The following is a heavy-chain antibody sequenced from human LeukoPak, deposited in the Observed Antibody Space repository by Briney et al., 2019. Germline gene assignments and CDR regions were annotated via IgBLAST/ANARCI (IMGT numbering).Heavy chain of an antibody. D-gene: IGHD3-22*01. CDR3: ARHQGNYYDSSGYDDAFDI. CDR1: GGSFNDYY. V-gene: IGHV4-39*01. CDR2: IYYSGST. J-gene: IGHJ3*02. Sequence: SETLSLTCAVYGGSFNDYYWGWIRQPPGKGLEWIGSIYYSGSTYYNPSLKSRVTISVDTSKNQFSLKLSSVTAADTAVYYCARHQGNYYDSSGYDDAFDIWGQGTMVTVSS.